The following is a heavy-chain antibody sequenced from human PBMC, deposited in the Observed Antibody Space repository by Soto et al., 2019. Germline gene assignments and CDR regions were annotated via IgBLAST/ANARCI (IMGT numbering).Heavy chain of an antibody. J-gene: IGHJ6*03. Sequence: PSETLYLTCTVSGGSISSYYWSWIRQPPGKGLEWIGYIYYSGSTNYNPSLKSRVTISVDTSKNQFSLKLSSVTAADTAVYYCARGIWFGELLAYYYYYMDVWGKGTTVTVSS. CDR2: IYYSGST. CDR3: ARGIWFGELLAYYYYYMDV. V-gene: IGHV4-59*01. D-gene: IGHD3-10*01. CDR1: GGSISSYY.